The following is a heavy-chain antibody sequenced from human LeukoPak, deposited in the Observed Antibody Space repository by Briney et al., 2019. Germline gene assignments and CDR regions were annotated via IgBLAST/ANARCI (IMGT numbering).Heavy chain of an antibody. CDR2: IRYDGSNK. D-gene: IGHD2-8*01. CDR1: GFTFSSYG. Sequence: GGSLRLSCAASGFTFSSYGMHWVRQAPGKGLEWVAIIRYDGSNKYYADSVKGRFTISRDNSKNTLYLQMNSLRAEDTAVYYCAKDLMVYAIQGAFDIWGQGTMVTVSS. J-gene: IGHJ3*02. V-gene: IGHV3-30*02. CDR3: AKDLMVYAIQGAFDI.